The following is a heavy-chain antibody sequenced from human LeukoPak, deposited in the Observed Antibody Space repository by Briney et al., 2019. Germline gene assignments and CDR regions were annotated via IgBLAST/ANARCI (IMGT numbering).Heavy chain of an antibody. V-gene: IGHV3-23*01. CDR2: TRGNGETT. D-gene: IGHD3-10*01. J-gene: IGHJ4*02. CDR3: TRGTIYYGLGSESDF. CDR1: GFTFSSYA. Sequence: GGSLRLSCTASGFTFSSYAMNWVRQAPGKGLEWVSNTRGNGETTYYADSVKGRFTISRDNSKNTLYLQMNSLRAEDTAVYYCTRGTIYYGLGSESDFWGQGTLVTVSS.